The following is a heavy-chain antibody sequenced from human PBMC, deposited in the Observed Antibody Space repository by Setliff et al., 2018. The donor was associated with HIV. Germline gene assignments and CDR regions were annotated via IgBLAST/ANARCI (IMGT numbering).Heavy chain of an antibody. CDR2: ISWDGSST. D-gene: IGHD6-13*01. J-gene: IGHJ4*02. V-gene: IGHV3-43D*04. CDR1: GFTFDDYA. CDR3: AILDGIAAAVGY. Sequence: GGSLRLSCAASGFTFDDYAMHWVRQRPGKGLEWVSLISWDGSSTYYRDSVKGRFTISRDNANNALYLQMNSLRAEDTAVYYCAILDGIAAAVGYWGQGTLVTVSS.